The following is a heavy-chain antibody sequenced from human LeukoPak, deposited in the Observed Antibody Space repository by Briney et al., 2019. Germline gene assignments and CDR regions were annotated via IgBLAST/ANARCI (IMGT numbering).Heavy chain of an antibody. Sequence: SETLSLTCTVSGVSINTYYWSWIRQPPGKGPEWIGYVYHSGTTYYNPSVKSRVTISIDTSKNQSSLKLTSVTAADTAVYFCARDPGWFDPRGQGTLVTVSS. CDR1: GVSINTYY. J-gene: IGHJ5*02. V-gene: IGHV4-59*01. D-gene: IGHD7-27*01. CDR2: VYHSGTT. CDR3: ARDPGWFDP.